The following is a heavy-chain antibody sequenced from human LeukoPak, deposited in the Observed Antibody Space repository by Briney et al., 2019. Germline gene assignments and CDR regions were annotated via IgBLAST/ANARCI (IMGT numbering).Heavy chain of an antibody. J-gene: IGHJ4*02. D-gene: IGHD3-10*01. CDR2: IDWDDDK. CDR3: ARIRYGSGSYHFDY. Sequence: ESGPTLVNPTQTLTLTCTFSGFSLSTSGMCVSWIRQPPGKALEWLALIDWDDDKYHSTSLKTRLTISKDTSKNQVVLTMTNMDPVDTATYYCARIRYGSGSYHFDYWGQGTLVTVSS. V-gene: IGHV2-70*01. CDR1: GFSLSTSGMC.